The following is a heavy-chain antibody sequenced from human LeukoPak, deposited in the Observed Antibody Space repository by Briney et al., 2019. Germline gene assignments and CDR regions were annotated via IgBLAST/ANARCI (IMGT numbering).Heavy chain of an antibody. CDR3: VRARGGGDPLPIDY. CDR1: GFTFSDHY. J-gene: IGHJ4*02. V-gene: IGHV3-72*01. CDR2: TRNKANSYTT. D-gene: IGHD3-16*01. Sequence: GGSLRLSCAASGFTFSDHYMDWVRQAPGKGLEWVGRTRNKANSYTTEYAASVMGRFTISRDDSKNSLYLQMNSLKTEDTAVYHCVRARGGGDPLPIDYWGQGTLVTVSS.